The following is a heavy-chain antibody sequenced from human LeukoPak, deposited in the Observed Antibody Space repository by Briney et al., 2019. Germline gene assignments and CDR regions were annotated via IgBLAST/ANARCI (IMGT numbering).Heavy chain of an antibody. V-gene: IGHV4-39*01. Sequence: PSQTLSLTCGVSGGSISSSSYYWGWIRRPPGKGLEWIGSIYYSGSTYYNPSLKSRVTISVDTSKNQFSLKLSSVTAADTAVYYCASSSRYNWNDSDYWGQGTLVTVSS. D-gene: IGHD1-1*01. J-gene: IGHJ4*02. CDR1: GGSISSSSYY. CDR2: IYYSGST. CDR3: ASSSRYNWNDSDY.